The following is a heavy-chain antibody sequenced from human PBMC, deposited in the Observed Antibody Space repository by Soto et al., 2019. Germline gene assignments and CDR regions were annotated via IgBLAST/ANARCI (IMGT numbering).Heavy chain of an antibody. D-gene: IGHD4-17*01. V-gene: IGHV1-69*13. CDR1: GGTFSSYA. J-gene: IGHJ6*02. Sequence: SVKVSCKASGGTFSSYAISWVRQAPGQGLEWMGGIIPIFGTANYAQKFQGRVTITADESTSTDYMELSSLRSEDTAVYYCARELTSVTTGYYYGMDVWGQGTTVTVSS. CDR2: IIPIFGTA. CDR3: ARELTSVTTGYYYGMDV.